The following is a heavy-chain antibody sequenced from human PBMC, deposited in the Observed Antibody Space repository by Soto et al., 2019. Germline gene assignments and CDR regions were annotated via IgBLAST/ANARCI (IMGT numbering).Heavy chain of an antibody. CDR1: GGTFSNNA. J-gene: IGHJ4*02. Sequence: QVQLVQSGAEVKKPGSSVKVSCKASGGTFSNNAISWVRQAPGQGLEWMGGIIPAFNRANYAQNFQGRVTITADESTSTAYMDLSGLRSEDTAVYYCARASSGWYETLNGRPSHFDYWGQGTLVTVSS. V-gene: IGHV1-69*01. D-gene: IGHD6-19*01. CDR2: IIPAFNRA. CDR3: ARASSGWYETLNGRPSHFDY.